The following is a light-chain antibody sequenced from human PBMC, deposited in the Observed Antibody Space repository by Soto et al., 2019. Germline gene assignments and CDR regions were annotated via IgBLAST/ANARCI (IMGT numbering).Light chain of an antibody. Sequence: QSVRTQPPSTSGTPGQRVTISCSGSSSNNGTNTVNWYQQVPGTAPKLLIYSNDQRPSGVPDRFSGSKSGTSVSLAISGLQSEDEADYFCAAWDARLNGVVFGGGTKLTVL. V-gene: IGLV1-44*01. CDR3: AAWDARLNGVV. CDR2: SND. J-gene: IGLJ3*02. CDR1: SSNNGTNT.